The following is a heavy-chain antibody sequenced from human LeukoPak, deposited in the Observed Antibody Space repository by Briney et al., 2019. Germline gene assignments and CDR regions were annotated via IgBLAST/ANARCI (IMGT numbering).Heavy chain of an antibody. CDR2: IHTNGGT. CDR3: SRGGGYGDY. V-gene: IGHV4-4*07. J-gene: IGHJ4*02. CDR1: GASITSFY. Sequence: SETLSLTCTVSGASITSFYDNCIRQSAGKGLVWIGRIHTNGGTDYRPSLNSRVTMSVDTSKKQISLKLTSVTAADTAVYFGSRGGGYGDYWSELILVTVSS. D-gene: IGHD5-12*01.